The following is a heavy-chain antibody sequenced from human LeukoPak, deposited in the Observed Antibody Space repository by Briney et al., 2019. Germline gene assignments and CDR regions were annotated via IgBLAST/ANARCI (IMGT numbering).Heavy chain of an antibody. D-gene: IGHD4-17*01. V-gene: IGHV3-30*04. CDR1: GFTFSSYA. CDR2: ISYDGSNK. Sequence: GGSLRLSCAASGFTFSSYAMHWVRQAPGKGLEWVAVISYDGSNKYYADSVKGRFTISRDNSKNTLYLQMNSLRAEDTAVYYCARSGTDYGGAFDIWGQGTMVTVSS. J-gene: IGHJ3*02. CDR3: ARSGTDYGGAFDI.